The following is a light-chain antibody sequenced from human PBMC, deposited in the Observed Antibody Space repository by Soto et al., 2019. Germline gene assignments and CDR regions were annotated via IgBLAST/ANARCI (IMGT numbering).Light chain of an antibody. Sequence: AIHVAHSPSTLSASVGYRVTITCRASQGISSYLAWYQQKPGQAPKLLIYAASTLQSGVPSSVSGSGAGTDVTITSSCLLSEDFATDYCQQYYGYLRTFGQGTQVDIK. V-gene: IGKV1-8*01. CDR2: AAS. J-gene: IGKJ1*01. CDR3: QQYYGYLRT. CDR1: QGISSY.